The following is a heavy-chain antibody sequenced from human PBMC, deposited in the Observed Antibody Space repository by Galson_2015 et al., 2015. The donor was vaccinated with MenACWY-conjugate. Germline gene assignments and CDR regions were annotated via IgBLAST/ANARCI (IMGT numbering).Heavy chain of an antibody. CDR2: IKQDGSEK. Sequence: SLRLSCAASGLTFGSLWMSWVRQAPGKGLEWVARIKQDGSEKYYGDSVRGRFTVSRDNAENSLYLQMSNLRADDTAVYYCVADVRFGGQGTMVTVSS. CDR3: VADVRF. CDR1: GLTFGSLW. D-gene: IGHD6-19*01. J-gene: IGHJ4*02. V-gene: IGHV3-7*03.